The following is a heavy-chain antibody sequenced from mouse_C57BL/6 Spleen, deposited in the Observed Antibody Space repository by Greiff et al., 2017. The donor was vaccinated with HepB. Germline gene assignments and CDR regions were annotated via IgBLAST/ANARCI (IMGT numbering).Heavy chain of an antibody. Sequence: QVQLQQPGAELVRPGTSVKLSCKASGYTFTSYWLHWVMQRPGQGLEWIGVIDPSDSYTNYNQKFKGKATLTVDTSSSTAYMQLSSLTSEDSAVYYCARRGYYDGYYEAMDYWGQGTSVTVSS. J-gene: IGHJ4*01. CDR1: GYTFTSYW. CDR3: ARRGYYDGYYEAMDY. D-gene: IGHD2-3*01. V-gene: IGHV1-59*01. CDR2: IDPSDSYT.